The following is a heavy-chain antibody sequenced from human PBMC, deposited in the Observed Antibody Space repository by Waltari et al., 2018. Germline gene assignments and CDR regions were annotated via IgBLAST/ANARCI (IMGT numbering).Heavy chain of an antibody. J-gene: IGHJ3*02. Sequence: QVQLQESGPGLVKPSETLSLTCAVSGYSISSGYYWGWIRQPPGKGLEWIGSIYHSGSTYYNPSLKRRVTISVDTSKNQFSLKLSSVTAADTAVYYCARDLSRGAFDIWGQGTMVTVSS. CDR2: IYHSGST. CDR3: ARDLSRGAFDI. CDR1: GYSISSGYY. V-gene: IGHV4-38-2*02.